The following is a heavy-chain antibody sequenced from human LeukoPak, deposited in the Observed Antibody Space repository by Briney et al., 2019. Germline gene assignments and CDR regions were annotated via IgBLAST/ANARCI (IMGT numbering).Heavy chain of an antibody. CDR1: GFTFSSYA. Sequence: GGSLRLSCAASGFTFSSYAMTWVRQAPGKGLEWVSGISWNSGSIAYADSVKGRFTISRDNAKNSQYLQMNSLRAEDTALYYCAKDFGRSAYDRPFDYWGQGTLVTVSS. CDR2: ISWNSGSI. V-gene: IGHV3-9*01. D-gene: IGHD5-12*01. CDR3: AKDFGRSAYDRPFDY. J-gene: IGHJ4*02.